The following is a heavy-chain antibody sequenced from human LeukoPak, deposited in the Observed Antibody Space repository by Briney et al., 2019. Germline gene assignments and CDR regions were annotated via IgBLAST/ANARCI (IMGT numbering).Heavy chain of an antibody. V-gene: IGHV1-24*01. J-gene: IGHJ4*02. Sequence: ASVKVSCKVSGYTLTELSMHWVRQAPGKGLEWMGTFDPEDGETISAQKLQGRVTMTEETSTDTAYMELSSLRSEDTAVYYCARVLVGATGREYWGQGTLVTVSS. CDR1: GYTLTELS. CDR3: ARVLVGATGREY. D-gene: IGHD1-26*01. CDR2: FDPEDGET.